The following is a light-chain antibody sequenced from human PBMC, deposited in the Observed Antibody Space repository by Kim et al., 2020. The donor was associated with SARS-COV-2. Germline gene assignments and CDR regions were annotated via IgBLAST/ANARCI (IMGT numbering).Light chain of an antibody. CDR2: GAS. J-gene: IGKJ2*01. Sequence: EIVMTQSPATLSVSPGERATLSCRASQSVSSSLAWYQQKPGQAPRLLISGASTRATGIPARFSGSGSGTEFTLTISSLQSEDFAVYYCLQYYHSPYTFGQGTKLEI. CDR1: QSVSSS. V-gene: IGKV3-15*01. CDR3: LQYYHSPYT.